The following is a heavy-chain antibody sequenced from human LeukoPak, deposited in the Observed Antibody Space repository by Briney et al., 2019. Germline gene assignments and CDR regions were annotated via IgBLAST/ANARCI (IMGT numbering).Heavy chain of an antibody. Sequence: SETLSLTCAVYGGSFSGYYWSWIRQPPGKGLEWIGEINHSGSTNYNPSLKSRVTISVDTSKNQFSLKLSSVTAADTAVYYCAGARVRMNAFDIWGQGTMVTVSS. D-gene: IGHD2-8*01. V-gene: IGHV4-34*01. CDR1: GGSFSGYY. J-gene: IGHJ3*02. CDR2: INHSGST. CDR3: AGARVRMNAFDI.